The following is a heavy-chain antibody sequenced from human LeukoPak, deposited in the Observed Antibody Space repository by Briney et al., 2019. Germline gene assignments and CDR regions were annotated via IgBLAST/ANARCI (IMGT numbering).Heavy chain of an antibody. CDR1: GGTFSSYA. Sequence: SVKVSCKASGGTFSSYAISWVRQAPGQGLEWMGGIIPIFGTANYAQKFQGRVMITADESTSTAYMELSSLRSEDTAVYYCARDVRPCGSCSNWFDPWGQGTLVTVSS. CDR2: IIPIFGTA. V-gene: IGHV1-69*13. J-gene: IGHJ5*02. D-gene: IGHD2-15*01. CDR3: ARDVRPCGSCSNWFDP.